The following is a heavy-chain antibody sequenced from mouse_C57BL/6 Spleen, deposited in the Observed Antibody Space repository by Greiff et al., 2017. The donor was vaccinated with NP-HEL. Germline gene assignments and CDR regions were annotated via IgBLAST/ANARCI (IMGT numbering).Heavy chain of an antibody. CDR2: ISDGGSYT. CDR1: GFTFSSYA. V-gene: IGHV5-4*03. Sequence: EVMLVESGGGLVKPGGSLKLSCAASGFTFSSYAMSWVRQTPEKRLEWVATISDGGSYTYYPDNVKGRFTISRDNAKNNLYLQMSNLKSEDTAMYYCASLYYYGSSYKYFDVWGTGTTVTVSS. CDR3: ASLYYYGSSYKYFDV. J-gene: IGHJ1*03. D-gene: IGHD1-1*01.